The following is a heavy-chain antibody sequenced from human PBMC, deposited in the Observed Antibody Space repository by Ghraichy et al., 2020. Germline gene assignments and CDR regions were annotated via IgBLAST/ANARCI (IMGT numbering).Heavy chain of an antibody. CDR1: GFTISNYA. Sequence: GGSLRLSCAASGFTISNYAMTWVRQAPGKGLEGVSDLADGVATRAYADSVKGRFTISSDKSKNTWYLQMNSLRVEDTALYYCAKRSSDGYNSPIDFWGQGTLVIVSS. D-gene: IGHD5-24*01. V-gene: IGHV3-23*01. J-gene: IGHJ4*02. CDR2: LADGVATR. CDR3: AKRSSDGYNSPIDF.